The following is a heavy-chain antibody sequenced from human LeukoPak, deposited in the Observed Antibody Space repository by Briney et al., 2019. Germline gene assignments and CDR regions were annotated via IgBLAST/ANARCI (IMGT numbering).Heavy chain of an antibody. D-gene: IGHD3-22*01. CDR2: ISSRSGTI. CDR1: GFTFSTYS. Sequence: GGSLRLSCAASGFTFSTYSMNWVRQAPGKGLEWVSYISSRSGTIHYADSVKGRFTISRDNAKNSMYPQMNSLRGEDTAVYYCARDYDTTGRAFDIWGQGTMVTASS. J-gene: IGHJ3*02. CDR3: ARDYDTTGRAFDI. V-gene: IGHV3-48*01.